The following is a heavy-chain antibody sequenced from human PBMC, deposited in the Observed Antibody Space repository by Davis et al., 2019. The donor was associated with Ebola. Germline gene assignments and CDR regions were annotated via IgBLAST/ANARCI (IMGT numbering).Heavy chain of an antibody. J-gene: IGHJ6*02. D-gene: IGHD5-12*01. Sequence: ASVKVSCKASGYTFTSYDINWVRQATGQGLEWMGWMNPNSGNTGYAQKFQGRVTMTRNTSISTAYMELSSLRSEDTAVYYCTRDQGRKWLRTEPVYGMDVWGQGTTVTVSS. CDR1: GYTFTSYD. V-gene: IGHV1-8*01. CDR3: TRDQGRKWLRTEPVYGMDV. CDR2: MNPNSGNT.